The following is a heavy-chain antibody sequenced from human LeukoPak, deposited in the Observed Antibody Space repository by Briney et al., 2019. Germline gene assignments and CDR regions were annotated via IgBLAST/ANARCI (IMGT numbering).Heavy chain of an antibody. CDR3: AKADDFWSGYPDY. J-gene: IGHJ4*02. V-gene: IGHV3-23*01. CDR1: GGSISSGGYY. CDR2: ISGSGGST. Sequence: LSLTCTVSGGSISSGGYYWSWVRQAPGKGLEWVSAISGSGGSTYYADSVKGRFTISRDNSKNTLYLQMNSLRAEDTAVYYCAKADDFWSGYPDYWGQGTLVTVSS. D-gene: IGHD3-3*01.